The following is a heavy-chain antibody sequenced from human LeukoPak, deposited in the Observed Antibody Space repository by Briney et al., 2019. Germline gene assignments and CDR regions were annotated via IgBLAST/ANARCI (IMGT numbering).Heavy chain of an antibody. J-gene: IGHJ4*02. CDR1: GGTFSSYA. Sequence: ASVKVSCKASGGTFSSYAISWVRQAPGQGLEWMGGIIPIFGTANYAQKFQGRVTITADESASTAYMELSSLRSEDTAVYYCARARWGLGYFDYWGQGTLVTVSS. CDR3: ARARWGLGYFDY. D-gene: IGHD2-21*01. CDR2: IIPIFGTA. V-gene: IGHV1-69*13.